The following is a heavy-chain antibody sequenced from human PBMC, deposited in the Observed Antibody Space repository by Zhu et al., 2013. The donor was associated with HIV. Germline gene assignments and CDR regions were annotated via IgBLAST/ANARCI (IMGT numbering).Heavy chain of an antibody. Sequence: QVQLVQSGAEVKKPGSSVKVSCKASGGTFSSYGISWVRQAPGQGLEWMGWIIPIFGMPNYSQRFQGRVTITADESTSTAYMELSRLRSDDTAVYYCARPSLRGGSSWYIEHWGQGTLVTVSS. CDR2: IIPIFGMP. V-gene: IGHV1-69*12. CDR1: GGTFSSYG. D-gene: IGHD6-13*01. CDR3: ARPSLRGGSSWYIEH. J-gene: IGHJ1*01.